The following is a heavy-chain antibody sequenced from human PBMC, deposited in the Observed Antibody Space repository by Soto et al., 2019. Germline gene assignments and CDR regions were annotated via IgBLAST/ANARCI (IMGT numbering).Heavy chain of an antibody. V-gene: IGHV3-23*01. CDR1: GFTFNNYA. Sequence: PGGSLRLSCAASGFTFNNYAMSWVRQAPGKGLEWVLSVSGNSGGIYYADSVKGRFTISRDDAKNSLYLQMNSLRAEDTALYYCAKDQSVGSSWVTNRPYFDYWGQGTLVTVSS. J-gene: IGHJ4*02. CDR2: VSGNSGGI. D-gene: IGHD6-13*01. CDR3: AKDQSVGSSWVTNRPYFDY.